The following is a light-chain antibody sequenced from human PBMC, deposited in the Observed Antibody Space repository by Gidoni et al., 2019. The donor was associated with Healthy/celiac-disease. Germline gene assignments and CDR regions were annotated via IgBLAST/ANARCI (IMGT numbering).Light chain of an antibody. Sequence: DIQMTQSPSTLSASGVDRVTITCRASQSISSWLAWYQQKPGKATKLLIYKAYSLESGVPSRFSGSGSGTEFTLTISSLQPDDFATYYCQQYNSYSRTFGGGTKVEIK. CDR3: QQYNSYSRT. V-gene: IGKV1-5*03. J-gene: IGKJ4*01. CDR1: QSISSW. CDR2: KAY.